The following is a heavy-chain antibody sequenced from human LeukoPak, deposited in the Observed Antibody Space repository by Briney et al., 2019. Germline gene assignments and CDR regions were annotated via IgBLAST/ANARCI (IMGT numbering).Heavy chain of an antibody. CDR3: AREILDSSGYYLPGWFDP. D-gene: IGHD3-22*01. J-gene: IGHJ5*02. Sequence: GGSLRLSFAASGFTFSSYEMNWVRQAPGKGLEWVSYISSSGSTIYYADSVKGRFTISRDNAKNSLYLQMNSLRAEDTAVYYCAREILDSSGYYLPGWFDPWGQGTLVTVSS. CDR1: GFTFSSYE. CDR2: ISSSGSTI. V-gene: IGHV3-48*03.